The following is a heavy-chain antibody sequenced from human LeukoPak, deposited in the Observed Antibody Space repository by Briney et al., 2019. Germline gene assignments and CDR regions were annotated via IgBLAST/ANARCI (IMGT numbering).Heavy chain of an antibody. J-gene: IGHJ5*02. Sequence: GGSLRLSCAASGFTFSSYCMNWVRQAPGKGLEWVSSISSSSSYIYYADSVKGRFTISRDNAKNSLYLQMNSLRAEDTAVYYCASSVKGQLVHWFDPWGQGTLATVSS. CDR1: GFTFSSYC. D-gene: IGHD6-6*01. V-gene: IGHV3-21*01. CDR2: ISSSSSYI. CDR3: ASSVKGQLVHWFDP.